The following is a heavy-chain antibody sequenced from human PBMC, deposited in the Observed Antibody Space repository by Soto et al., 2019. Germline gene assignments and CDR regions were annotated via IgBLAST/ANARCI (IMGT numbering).Heavy chain of an antibody. D-gene: IGHD2-15*01. CDR1: GYTFINYY. J-gene: IGHJ3*02. Sequence: ASVKVSCKASGYTFINYYIHWVRQAPGQGLEWMGIFNPTSGSTNYAQKFQGRVTLTMDTSTRTVYMELSSLRFDDTAVYYCARIRALPDQNAFDIWGQGTMVTVSS. CDR3: ARIRALPDQNAFDI. CDR2: FNPTSGST. V-gene: IGHV1-46*01.